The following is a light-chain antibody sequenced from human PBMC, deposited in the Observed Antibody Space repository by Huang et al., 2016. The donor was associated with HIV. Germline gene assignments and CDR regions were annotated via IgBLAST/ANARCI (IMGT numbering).Light chain of an antibody. CDR2: LGS. Sequence: DIVMTQSPLSLPVTPGEPASISCRSSQSLLHSSGNNYLDCYLQKPGQSPQLLIYLGSSRASGVPDRFICSGSGTDFILKISRVEAEDVGVYYCMQALHPLYTFGQGTKLEIK. J-gene: IGKJ2*01. V-gene: IGKV2-28*01. CDR3: MQALHPLYT. CDR1: QSLLHSSGNNY.